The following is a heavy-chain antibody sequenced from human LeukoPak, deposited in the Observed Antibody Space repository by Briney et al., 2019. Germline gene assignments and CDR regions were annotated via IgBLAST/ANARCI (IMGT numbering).Heavy chain of an antibody. CDR3: AREESGGYFDY. CDR2: FDPEDGET. D-gene: IGHD2-8*02. Sequence: ASVKVSCKVSGYTLTELSMHWVRQAPGKGLEWMGGFDPEDGETIYAQKFRGRVTMTRDTSATTVYMELSSLRSEDTAVYYCAREESGGYFDYGGQGTLVTVSS. V-gene: IGHV1-24*01. CDR1: GYTLTELS. J-gene: IGHJ4*02.